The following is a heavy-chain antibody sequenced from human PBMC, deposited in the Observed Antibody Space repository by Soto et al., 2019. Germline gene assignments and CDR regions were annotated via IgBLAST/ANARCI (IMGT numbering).Heavy chain of an antibody. J-gene: IGHJ4*02. V-gene: IGHV3-7*03. CDR1: GFTFSSYW. CDR3: ATDTYCPATCYRGHGN. CDR2: MNQHGSDI. Sequence: EVQLVESGGDLVQPGGSLRLSCAASGFTFSSYWMAWVRQSPGKGLEWVASMNQHGSDIQYVDSVRGRFTISXXXXXXXXXXXMNNLRVEDTAIYYCATDTYCPATCYRGHGNWGQGTLVTVSS. D-gene: IGHD2-8*02.